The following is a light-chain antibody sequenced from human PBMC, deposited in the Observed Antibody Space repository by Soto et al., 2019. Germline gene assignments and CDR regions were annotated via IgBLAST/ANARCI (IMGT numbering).Light chain of an antibody. J-gene: IGKJ1*01. CDR2: TAY. CDR3: QKYDSAPWT. V-gene: IGKV1-27*01. CDR1: QGIGNS. Sequence: DIQMTQSPSSLSASIGDRVTIACRASQGIGNSLAWYQQKPGKVPKLLIYTAYTLRSGVPSRFSGSGSGTDFTLPINSLQPEDVATYCCQKYDSAPWTFGQGTKVEIK.